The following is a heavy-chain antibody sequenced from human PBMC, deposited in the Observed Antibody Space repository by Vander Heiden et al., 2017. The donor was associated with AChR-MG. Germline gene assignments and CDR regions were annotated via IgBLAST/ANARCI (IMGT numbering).Heavy chain of an antibody. D-gene: IGHD3-3*01. CDR1: GYTFTGYY. J-gene: IGHJ4*02. CDR3: ARDLWDIWSGYPDY. V-gene: IGHV1-2*02. Sequence: QVQLVQSGAEVKKPGASVKVSCKASGYTFTGYYMYWVRQAPGQGLEWMGWINPNSGGTNYAQKFQGRVTMTRDTSISTAYMELSRLESDDTAVYYCARDLWDIWSGYPDYWGQGTLVTVSS. CDR2: INPNSGGT.